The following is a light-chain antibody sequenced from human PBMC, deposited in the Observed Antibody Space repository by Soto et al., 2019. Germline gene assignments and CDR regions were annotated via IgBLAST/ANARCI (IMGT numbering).Light chain of an antibody. CDR3: QQYNSLWT. CDR1: QSISSW. V-gene: IGKV1-5*01. CDR2: DAS. J-gene: IGKJ1*01. Sequence: DIQMTQSPSTLSASVGDRVTITCRASQSISSWLAWYQQKPGKAPKLLIYDASSLESGVPSRFSGSGSGKEFTLTISRMQPDDFATYYCQQYNSLWTFGQGTKVEIK.